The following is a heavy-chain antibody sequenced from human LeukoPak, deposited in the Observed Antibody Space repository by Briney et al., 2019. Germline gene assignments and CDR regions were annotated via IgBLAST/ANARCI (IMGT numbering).Heavy chain of an antibody. J-gene: IGHJ4*02. D-gene: IGHD3-16*02. CDR2: ISAYNGNT. V-gene: IGHV1-18*04. CDR3: AREAGDYVWGSYRPPEPDY. Sequence: ASVKVSCKAFGYTFTSYGISWVRQAPGQGLEWMGWISAYNGNTNYAQKLQGRVTMTTDTSTSTAYMELRSLRSDDTAVYYCAREAGDYVWGSYRPPEPDYWGQGTLVTVSS. CDR1: GYTFTSYG.